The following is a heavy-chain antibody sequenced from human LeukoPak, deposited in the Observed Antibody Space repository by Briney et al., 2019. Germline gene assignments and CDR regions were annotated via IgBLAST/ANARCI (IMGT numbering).Heavy chain of an antibody. CDR3: ARGAPAAGFDY. D-gene: IGHD6-13*01. J-gene: IGHJ4*02. CDR1: GGTFSSYA. V-gene: IGHV1-69*04. CDR2: IIPIPGIA. Sequence: ASVKVSCKASGGTFSSYAISWVRQAPGQGLEWMGRIIPIPGIANYAQKFQGRVTITADKSTSTAYMELSSLRSEDTAVYYCARGAPAAGFDYWGQGTLVTVSS.